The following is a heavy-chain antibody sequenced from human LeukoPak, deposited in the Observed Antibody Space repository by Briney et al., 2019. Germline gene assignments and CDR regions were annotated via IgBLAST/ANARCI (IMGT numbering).Heavy chain of an antibody. D-gene: IGHD2-15*01. V-gene: IGHV3-30*02. J-gene: IGHJ4*02. Sequence: GGSLRLSCAASGFTFSSYGMHWVRQAPGKGLEGVAFIRYDGSNKYYADSVKGRFTISRDNTKNTLYLQMNSLRAEDTAVYYCAKDVGYCSGGSCSVYWGQGTLVTVSS. CDR1: GFTFSSYG. CDR3: AKDVGYCSGGSCSVY. CDR2: IRYDGSNK.